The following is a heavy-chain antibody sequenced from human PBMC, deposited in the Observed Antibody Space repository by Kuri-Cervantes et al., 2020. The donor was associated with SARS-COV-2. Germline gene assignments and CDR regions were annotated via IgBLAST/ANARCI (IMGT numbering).Heavy chain of an antibody. CDR3: ARTDNSGYSYYFDY. V-gene: IGHV4-34*01. D-gene: IGHD3-22*01. CDR2: INHRGST. CDR1: GGSFSGYY. Sequence: ESLKISWAVYGGSFSGYYWSWIRQPPGKGLEWIGEINHRGSTNYNPSLKSRVTISVDTSKNQFSLKLSSVTAADTAVYYCARTDNSGYSYYFDYWGQGTLVTVSS. J-gene: IGHJ4*02.